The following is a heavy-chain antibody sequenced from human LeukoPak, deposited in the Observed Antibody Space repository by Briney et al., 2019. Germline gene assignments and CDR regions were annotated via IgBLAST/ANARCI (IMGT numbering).Heavy chain of an antibody. CDR1: GGSFSGYY. D-gene: IGHD2-2*01. Sequence: SETLSLTCAVYGGSFSGYYWSWTRQPPGKGLEWIGEINHSGSTNYNPSLKSRVTISVDTSKNQFSLKLSSVTAADTAVYYCARGPYCSSTSCYGTFGYWGQGTLVTVSS. V-gene: IGHV4-34*01. J-gene: IGHJ4*02. CDR3: ARGPYCSSTSCYGTFGY. CDR2: INHSGST.